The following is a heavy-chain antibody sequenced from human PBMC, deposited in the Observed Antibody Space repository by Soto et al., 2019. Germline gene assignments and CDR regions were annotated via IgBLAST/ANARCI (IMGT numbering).Heavy chain of an antibody. Sequence: EVQLLESGGALVQPGGSLRLSCAASGFTFSAYAMSWVRQAPGKGLQWVSTITGSGGNTYYADSVRGRFTISTDNSKNTLHLKMSGLRVEDTAGFYLGRKWGDDFVDFDLWGRGTRVTVSS. CDR1: GFTFSAYA. V-gene: IGHV3-23*01. CDR2: ITGSGGNT. CDR3: GRKWGDDFVDFDL. J-gene: IGHJ2*01. D-gene: IGHD1-26*01.